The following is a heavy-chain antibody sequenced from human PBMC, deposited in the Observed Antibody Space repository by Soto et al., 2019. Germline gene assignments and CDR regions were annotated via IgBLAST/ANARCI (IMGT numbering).Heavy chain of an antibody. CDR1: GGSISSYY. D-gene: IGHD1-20*01. CDR3: ARANWNDYYYYYGMDV. CDR2: IYYSGST. J-gene: IGHJ6*02. Sequence: SETLSLTCTVSGGSISSYYWSWIRQPPGKGLEWIGYIYYSGSTNYNPSLKSRVTISVDTSKNQFSLKLSSVTAADTAVYYCARANWNDYYYYYGMDVWGQGTTVT. V-gene: IGHV4-59*01.